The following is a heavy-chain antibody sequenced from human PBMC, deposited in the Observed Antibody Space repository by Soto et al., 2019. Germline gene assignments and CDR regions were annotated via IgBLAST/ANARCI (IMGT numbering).Heavy chain of an antibody. CDR1: GFTFDDNA. V-gene: IGHV3-9*01. D-gene: IGHD3-10*02. CDR3: AISQDRGGRTMFIY. CDR2: INWKSDI. J-gene: IGHJ4*02. Sequence: PGGSLRLSCAVSGFTFDDNAMHWVRQAPEKGLEWVSGINWKSDIGYADSVKGRFTISRDNAENSLYLQMNSLRAEDTALYYCAISQDRGGRTMFIYWGQGTQVTVPQ.